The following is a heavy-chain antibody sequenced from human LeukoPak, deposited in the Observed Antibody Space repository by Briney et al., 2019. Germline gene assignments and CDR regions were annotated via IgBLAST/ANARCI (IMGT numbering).Heavy chain of an antibody. CDR1: GGSISSYY. D-gene: IGHD6-25*01. Sequence: SETLSLTRTVSGGSISSYYWIWIRQPPGKGLEWIANIYHTGSTNYNPSLSSRVTISIDTAKNQFSLKLTSVTAADTAVYYCARRGRNSSGWQDYLWGQGTLVTVSS. J-gene: IGHJ4*02. V-gene: IGHV4-59*01. CDR3: ARRGRNSSGWQDYL. CDR2: IYHTGST.